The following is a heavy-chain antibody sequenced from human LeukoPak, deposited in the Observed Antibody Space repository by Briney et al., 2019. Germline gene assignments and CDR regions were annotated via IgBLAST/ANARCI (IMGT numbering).Heavy chain of an antibody. D-gene: IGHD3-22*01. Sequence: GGSLRLSCAASGLSFSDHWMTWVRHPPGKGLEWVATIKQDGSVKYYLDSVKGRFTISRDNAKNSLYLQMNSLTAEDTALYYCANAFTHTYYYDSKGAFDIWGQGTMVTVSS. CDR2: IKQDGSVK. V-gene: IGHV3-7*03. CDR1: GLSFSDHW. CDR3: ANAFTHTYYYDSKGAFDI. J-gene: IGHJ3*02.